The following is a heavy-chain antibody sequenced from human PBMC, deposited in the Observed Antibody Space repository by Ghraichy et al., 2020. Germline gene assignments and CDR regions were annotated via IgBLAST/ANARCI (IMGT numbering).Heavy chain of an antibody. CDR1: GFTFSSYA. J-gene: IGHJ4*02. CDR2: ISGSGGST. D-gene: IGHD6-19*01. Sequence: GESLNISCAASGFTFSSYAMSWVRQAPGKGLEWVSAISGSGGSTYYADSVKGRFTISRDNSKNTLYLQMNSLRAEDTAVYYCAKESRTGYSSGWYAGDFDYWGQGTLVTVSS. CDR3: AKESRTGYSSGWYAGDFDY. V-gene: IGHV3-23*01.